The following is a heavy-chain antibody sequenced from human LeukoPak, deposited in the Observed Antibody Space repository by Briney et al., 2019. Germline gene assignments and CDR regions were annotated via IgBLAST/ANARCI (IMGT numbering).Heavy chain of an antibody. CDR1: GGSFSGYY. D-gene: IGHD3-22*01. V-gene: IGHV4-34*01. J-gene: IGHJ4*02. CDR3: ARGLENYYYDSSGYYPYYFDY. Sequence: PSETLSLTCAVYGGSFSGYYWSWIRQPPGKGLEWIGEINHSGSTNYNPSLKSRVTISVDTSKNQFSLKLSSVTAADTAVYYCARGLENYYYDSSGYYPYYFDYWGQGTLVTVSS. CDR2: INHSGST.